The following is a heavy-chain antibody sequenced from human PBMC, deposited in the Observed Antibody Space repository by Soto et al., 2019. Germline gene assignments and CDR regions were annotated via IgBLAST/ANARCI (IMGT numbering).Heavy chain of an antibody. CDR2: IKSKTDGGTT. CDR1: GFTFSNAW. J-gene: IGHJ4*02. D-gene: IGHD6-19*01. Sequence: GGSLRLSCAASGFTFSNAWMSWVRQAPGKGLEWVGRIKSKTDGGTTDYAAPVKGRFTISRDDSKNTLYLQMNSLKTEDTAVYYCTTDREFGIAVAGDYWGQGTLVTVSS. V-gene: IGHV3-15*01. CDR3: TTDREFGIAVAGDY.